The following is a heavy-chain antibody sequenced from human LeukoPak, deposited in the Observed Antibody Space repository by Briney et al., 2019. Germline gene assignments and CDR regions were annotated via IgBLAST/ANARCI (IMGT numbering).Heavy chain of an antibody. CDR2: ISSDGSSK. J-gene: IGHJ4*02. CDR1: GFTFTSYT. V-gene: IGHV3-30-3*01. Sequence: GRSPRLSCAASGFTFTSYTMHWVRQAPGKGLEWVAVISSDGSSKYYADSVKGRFTISRDNSKNTLYLQMNSLRTEDTAVYYCARDQGRIAAAGNYLSSGYWGQGTLVTVSS. CDR3: ARDQGRIAAAGNYLSSGY. D-gene: IGHD6-13*01.